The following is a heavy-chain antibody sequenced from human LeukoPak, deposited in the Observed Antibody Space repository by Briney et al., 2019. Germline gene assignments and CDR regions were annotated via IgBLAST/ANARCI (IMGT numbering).Heavy chain of an antibody. J-gene: IGHJ4*02. D-gene: IGHD6-13*01. CDR1: GFTFSGSA. V-gene: IGHV3-73*01. CDR2: IRSKANSYAT. Sequence: GGSLRLSRAASGFTFSGSAMHWVRQASGKGLEWVGRIRSKANSYATAYAASVKGRFTISRDDSKNTAYLQMNSLKTEDTAVYYCTAPAGSWYYFDYWGQGTLVTVSS. CDR3: TAPAGSWYYFDY.